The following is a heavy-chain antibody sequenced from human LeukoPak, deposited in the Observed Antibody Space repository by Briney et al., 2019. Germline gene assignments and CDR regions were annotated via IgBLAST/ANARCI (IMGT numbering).Heavy chain of an antibody. CDR1: GGSFSGYY. J-gene: IGHJ4*02. CDR2: INHSGST. D-gene: IGHD2-2*01. V-gene: IGHV4-34*01. Sequence: KPSETLSLTCAVYGGSFSGYYWSWIRQPPGKGLEWIGEINHSGSTNYNPSLKSRVTTSVDTSKNQFSLKLSSVTAADTAVYYCARGRRSSSTSCYDYWGQGTLVTVSS. CDR3: ARGRRSSSTSCYDY.